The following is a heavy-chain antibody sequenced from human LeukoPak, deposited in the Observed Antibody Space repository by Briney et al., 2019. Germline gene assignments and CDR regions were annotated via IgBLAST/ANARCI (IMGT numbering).Heavy chain of an antibody. CDR3: ERSSSGCLNR. Sequence: SQTLSLTCALPRDTLSINSAACNCIRHSPSRGLEWLVMTYYRSTCNNDYAVVMTSRITIKPDTSKNQYSLKMKSVTPEETAVYYCERSSSGCLNRWGQGTLVTVSS. D-gene: IGHD6-19*01. J-gene: IGHJ4*02. CDR2: TYYRSTCNN. CDR1: RDTLSINSAA. V-gene: IGHV6-1*01.